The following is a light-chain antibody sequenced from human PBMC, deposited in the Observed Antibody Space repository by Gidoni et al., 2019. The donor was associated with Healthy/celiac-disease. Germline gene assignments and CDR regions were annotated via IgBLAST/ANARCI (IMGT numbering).Light chain of an antibody. J-gene: IGLJ3*02. CDR1: SSNIGAGYD. V-gene: IGLV1-40*01. Sequence: QSVLTQPPSVSGAPVQRVTISCTGSSSNIGAGYDVHWYQQLPATAPKLLIYGNSNRPSGVPDRFSGSKSGTSASLAITGLQAEDEADYYCQSYDSSLSGWVFGGGTKLTV. CDR3: QSYDSSLSGWV. CDR2: GNS.